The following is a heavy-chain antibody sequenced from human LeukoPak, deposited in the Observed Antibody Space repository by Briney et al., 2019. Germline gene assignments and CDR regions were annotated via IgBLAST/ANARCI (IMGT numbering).Heavy chain of an antibody. Sequence: SETLSLTCTVSGGSFSNYYWSWIRQPPGRGLEWIGYIYYSGTTNYNPSLKSRVTISVDTSKNQFSLKLTSVTAADTAVYYCARHLFYYYMDVWGKGTTVTVSS. CDR3: ARHLFYYYMDV. CDR2: IYYSGTT. J-gene: IGHJ6*03. V-gene: IGHV4-59*08. CDR1: GGSFSNYY.